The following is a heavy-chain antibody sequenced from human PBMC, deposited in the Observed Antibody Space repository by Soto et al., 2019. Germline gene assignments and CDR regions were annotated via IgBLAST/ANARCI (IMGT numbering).Heavy chain of an antibody. Sequence: SVKVSCKTSGYTFTLYTIHWVRQAPGQRLEWMGWINTGNGNTKFSQRFQGRVTMSSDTSASTAYMELSSLTSEDTAVYYCAKLGGGYIFGPYLDFWGQGTLVTVSS. CDR2: INTGNGNT. J-gene: IGHJ4*02. V-gene: IGHV1-3*04. CDR3: AKLGGGYIFGPYLDF. CDR1: GYTFTLYT. D-gene: IGHD5-18*01.